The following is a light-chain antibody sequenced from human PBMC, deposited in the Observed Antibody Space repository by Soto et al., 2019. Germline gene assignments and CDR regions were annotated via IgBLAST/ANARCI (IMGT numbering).Light chain of an antibody. V-gene: IGLV1-40*01. Sequence: QSVLTQPPSVSGAPGQRVTISCTGSSSNIGAGYDVHWYQQLPGTAPKLLIYGNSNRPSGVPDRFSGSKSGTSAYLAITGLQAEDEADYYCQSYDSSLSGSEVFGGGTKVTVL. CDR1: SSNIGAGYD. J-gene: IGLJ2*01. CDR2: GNS. CDR3: QSYDSSLSGSEV.